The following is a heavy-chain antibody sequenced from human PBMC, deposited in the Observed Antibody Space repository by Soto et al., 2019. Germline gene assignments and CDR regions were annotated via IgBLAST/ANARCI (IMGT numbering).Heavy chain of an antibody. V-gene: IGHV3-23*01. CDR3: AIGADYFHSNGNNLEYFQY. CDR1: GFTFSSYA. J-gene: IGHJ1*01. CDR2: ISGSGGST. D-gene: IGHD3-22*01. Sequence: GGSLRLSCAASGFTFSSYAMIWVRQDPGKGLEWVSAISGSGGSTHYADSVKGRFTISRDNSKNTVHLQMNSLRVEDTAVYHCAIGADYFHSNGNNLEYFQYWGQGTLVTVSS.